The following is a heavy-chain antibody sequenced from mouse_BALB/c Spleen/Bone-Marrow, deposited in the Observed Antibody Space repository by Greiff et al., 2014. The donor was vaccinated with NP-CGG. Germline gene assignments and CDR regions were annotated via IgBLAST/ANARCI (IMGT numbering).Heavy chain of an antibody. CDR3: ARRKNVWFAY. V-gene: IGHV1-77*01. Sequence: VKLMESGPELVKPGASVKMSCKASGYTFTDYNISWVKQRVGQGLEWIGEIYPGTGSTYYNEKFKGKATLTADKSSNIAYMQLSSLTSEDSAVYFCARRKNVWFAYWGQGTLVTVSA. CDR2: IYPGTGST. J-gene: IGHJ3*01. CDR1: GYTFTDYN.